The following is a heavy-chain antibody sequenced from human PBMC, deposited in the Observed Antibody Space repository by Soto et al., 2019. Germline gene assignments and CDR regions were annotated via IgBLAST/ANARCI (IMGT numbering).Heavy chain of an antibody. CDR1: GFTFSSYG. CDR2: ISYDGSNK. Sequence: PGGSLRLSCAASGFTFSSYGMHWVRQAPGKGLEWVAVISYDGSNKYYADSVKGRFTISRDNSKNTLYLQMNSLRAEDTAVYYCAKDQYSSTLYGMDVWGQGTTVTVSS. J-gene: IGHJ6*02. CDR3: AKDQYSSTLYGMDV. D-gene: IGHD6-13*01. V-gene: IGHV3-30*18.